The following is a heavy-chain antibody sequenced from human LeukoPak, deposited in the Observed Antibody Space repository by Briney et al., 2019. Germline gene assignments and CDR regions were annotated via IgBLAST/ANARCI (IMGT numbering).Heavy chain of an antibody. V-gene: IGHV3-9*01. CDR2: ISWNSDKI. J-gene: IGHJ3*01. Sequence: GRSLRLSCAASGFTFSSYGMHWVRQVPGKGLEWVSSISWNSDKIGYADSVKGRFTISRDNAKNSLYLQMNSLRAEDTAFYYCAKGTTTVTQDAFDVWGQGTGVTVSS. D-gene: IGHD4-17*01. CDR1: GFTFSSYG. CDR3: AKGTTTVTQDAFDV.